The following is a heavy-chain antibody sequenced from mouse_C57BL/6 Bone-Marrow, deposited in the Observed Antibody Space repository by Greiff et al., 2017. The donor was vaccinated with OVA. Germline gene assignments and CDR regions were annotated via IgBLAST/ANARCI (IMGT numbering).Heavy chain of an antibody. CDR3: ARGKIYDGHYRVYYFDD. V-gene: IGHV1-61*01. J-gene: IGHJ2*01. Sequence: QVQLQQPGAELVRPGSSVKLSCKASGYTFTSYWMDWVKQRPGQGLEWIGNIYPSDSETHYNQKFKDKATLTVDKSSSTAYMQLSSLTSEDSAVYYCARGKIYDGHYRVYYFDDWGQGTTLTVSS. CDR2: IYPSDSET. D-gene: IGHD2-3*01. CDR1: GYTFTSYW.